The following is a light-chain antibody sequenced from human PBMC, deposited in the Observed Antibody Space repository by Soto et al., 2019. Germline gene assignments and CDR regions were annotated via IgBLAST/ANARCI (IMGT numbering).Light chain of an antibody. Sequence: IAMTQSPSTLSVSPGEGATLSCRASQSVSSNLAWYQQKPGQAPRLLIYGASTRATGIPARFSASGSGTEFTLTISSLQSEDFAAYYCQTGDTFGQGTKVDIK. V-gene: IGKV3-15*01. J-gene: IGKJ1*01. CDR2: GAS. CDR1: QSVSSN. CDR3: QTGDT.